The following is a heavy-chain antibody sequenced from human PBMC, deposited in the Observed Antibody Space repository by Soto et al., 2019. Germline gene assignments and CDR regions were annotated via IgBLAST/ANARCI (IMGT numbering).Heavy chain of an antibody. Sequence: PGGSLRLSCAASGFTFSSYSMNWVRQAPGKGLEWVSYISSSSTIYYADSVKGRFTISRDNAKNSLYLQMNSLRAEDTAVYYCAREIPAEGGTFDYWGQGTLVTVSS. CDR2: ISSSSTI. J-gene: IGHJ4*02. V-gene: IGHV3-48*01. D-gene: IGHD2-15*01. CDR3: AREIPAEGGTFDY. CDR1: GFTFSSYS.